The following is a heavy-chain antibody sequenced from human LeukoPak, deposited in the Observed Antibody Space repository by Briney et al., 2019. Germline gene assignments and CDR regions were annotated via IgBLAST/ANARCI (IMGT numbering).Heavy chain of an antibody. V-gene: IGHV4-61*02. D-gene: IGHD1-26*01. CDR1: GGSISSGSYY. CDR3: ARDMVRSVGATTFAFDI. CDR2: IYTSGST. J-gene: IGHJ3*02. Sequence: SETLSLTCTVSGGSISSGSYYWSWIRQPAGKGLEWIGRIYTSGSTNYNPSLKSRVTISVDTSKNQFSLKLSSVTAADTAVYYCARDMVRSVGATTFAFDIWGQGTMVTVSS.